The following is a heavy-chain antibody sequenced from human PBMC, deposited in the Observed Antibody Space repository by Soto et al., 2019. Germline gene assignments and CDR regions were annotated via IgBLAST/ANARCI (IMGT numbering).Heavy chain of an antibody. CDR3: ARVAQESIRYCSSTSCYVFDY. CDR1: GGTFSSYA. D-gene: IGHD2-2*01. CDR2: IIPIFGTA. V-gene: IGHV1-69*01. Sequence: QVQLVQSGAEVKKPGSSVKVSCKASGGTFSSYAISWVRQAPGQGLEWMGGIIPIFGTANYAQKFQGRVTITADESTSTAYMELSSLRSEDTVVYYCARVAQESIRYCSSTSCYVFDYWGQGTLVTVSS. J-gene: IGHJ4*02.